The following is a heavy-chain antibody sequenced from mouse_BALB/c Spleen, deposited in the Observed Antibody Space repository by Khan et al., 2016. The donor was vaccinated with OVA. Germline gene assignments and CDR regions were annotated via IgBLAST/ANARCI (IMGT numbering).Heavy chain of an antibody. CDR1: GFTFIDYG. Sequence: EVELVESGGGLVQPGGSRKLSCAASGFTFIDYGMAWVRQTPGKGPEWIAFISSVAYSIYYADTVTGRFTFSRENAKNTLYLEISSLRSDDTAMYYCAREGFAYWGQGTLVTVSA. J-gene: IGHJ3*01. V-gene: IGHV5-15*02. CDR2: ISSVAYSI. CDR3: AREGFAY.